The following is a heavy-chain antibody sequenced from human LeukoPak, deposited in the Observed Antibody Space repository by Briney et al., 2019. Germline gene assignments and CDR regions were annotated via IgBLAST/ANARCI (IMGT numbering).Heavy chain of an antibody. V-gene: IGHV3-7*01. J-gene: IGHJ4*02. CDR3: AGDHFAVRFYYDSSGYIHFDY. CDR2: IKQDGSEK. D-gene: IGHD3-22*01. CDR1: GFTFSSYW. Sequence: GGSLRLSCAASGFTFSSYWMSWVRQAPGKGLEWVANIKQDGSEKYYVDSVKGRFTISRDNAKNSLYLQMNSLRAEDTAVYYCAGDHFAVRFYYDSSGYIHFDYWGQGTLVTVSS.